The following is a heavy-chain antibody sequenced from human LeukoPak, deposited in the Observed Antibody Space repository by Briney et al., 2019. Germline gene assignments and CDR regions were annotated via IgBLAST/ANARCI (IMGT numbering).Heavy chain of an antibody. CDR2: ISGSGGST. CDR1: GFTFSNYA. V-gene: IGHV3-23*01. CDR3: AKAPSQWLVRRYYFDY. J-gene: IGHJ4*02. Sequence: GSLRLSCAASGFTFSNYAMSWVRQAPGKGLEWVSAISGSGGSTYYADSVKGRFTVSRDNSKNTLYLQMNSLRAEDTAVYYCAKAPSQWLVRRYYFDYWGQGTLVTVSS. D-gene: IGHD6-19*01.